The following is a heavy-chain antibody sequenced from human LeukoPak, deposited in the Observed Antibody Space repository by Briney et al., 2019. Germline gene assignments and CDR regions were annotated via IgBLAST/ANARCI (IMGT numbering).Heavy chain of an antibody. Sequence: GGSLRLSCAASGFTFSSYWMHWVRQAPGKGLVWVSRINSDGSSTSYADSVKGRFTISRDNAKNTLYLQMNSLRAEDTAVYYCAKGSGYYSRDAFDIWGQGTMVTVSS. CDR2: INSDGSST. V-gene: IGHV3-74*01. J-gene: IGHJ3*02. CDR1: GFTFSSYW. D-gene: IGHD3-22*01. CDR3: AKGSGYYSRDAFDI.